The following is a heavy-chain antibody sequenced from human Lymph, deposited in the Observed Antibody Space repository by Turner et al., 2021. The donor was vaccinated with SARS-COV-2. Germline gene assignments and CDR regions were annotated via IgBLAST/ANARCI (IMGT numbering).Heavy chain of an antibody. CDR2: IYSGGST. CDR3: ARVLPYGDYFDF. V-gene: IGHV3-53*01. D-gene: IGHD4-17*01. J-gene: IGHJ4*02. Sequence: EVQLVESGGGLIQPGGSLRLSCAASGFTVSSNHMSWVRQAPGKGLEWVSLIYSGGSTLYADSVKGRFTISRDNSKNTLYLQMNSLRADDTAVYYCARVLPYGDYFDFWGQGTLVTVSS. CDR1: GFTVSSNH.